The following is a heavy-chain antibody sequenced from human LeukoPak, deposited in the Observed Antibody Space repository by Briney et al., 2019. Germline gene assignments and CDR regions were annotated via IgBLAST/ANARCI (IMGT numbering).Heavy chain of an antibody. CDR2: ISYDGSNK. CDR1: GFTFSSYA. V-gene: IGHV3-30*04. CDR3: AREAYCGGDCHFDY. J-gene: IGHJ4*02. Sequence: PGGSLRLSCAASGFTFSSYAMHWVRQAPGKGLEWVAVISYDGSNKYYADSVKGRFTISRDNSKNTLYLQMNSLRAEDTAVYYCAREAYCGGDCHFDYWGQGTLVTVSS. D-gene: IGHD2-21*02.